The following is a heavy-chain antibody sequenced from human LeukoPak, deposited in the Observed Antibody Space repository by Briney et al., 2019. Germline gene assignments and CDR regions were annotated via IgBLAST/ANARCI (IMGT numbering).Heavy chain of an antibody. CDR3: ARATYYYDSSGYRAVYYFDY. D-gene: IGHD3-22*01. Sequence: PGGSLRLSCAASGFTFSSYWMHWVRQAPGKGLVWVSRINTDETITTYADSVKGRFTISRDNAKNTLYLQMNSLRAEDTAVYYCARATYYYDSSGYRAVYYFDYWGQGTLVTVSP. CDR2: INTDETIT. J-gene: IGHJ4*02. CDR1: GFTFSSYW. V-gene: IGHV3-74*01.